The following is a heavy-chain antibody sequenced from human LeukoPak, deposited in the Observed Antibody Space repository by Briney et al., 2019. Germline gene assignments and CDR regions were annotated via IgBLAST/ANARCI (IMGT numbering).Heavy chain of an antibody. CDR3: AKDRGLRFLEWFFDY. Sequence: PGGSLRLSCAASGFTFSSYAMSWVRQAPGKGLEWVSAISGSGGSTYYADPVKGRFTISRDNSKNTLYLQMNSLRAEDTAVYYCAKDRGLRFLEWFFDYWGQGTLVTVSS. CDR1: GFTFSSYA. CDR2: ISGSGGST. D-gene: IGHD3-3*01. V-gene: IGHV3-23*01. J-gene: IGHJ4*02.